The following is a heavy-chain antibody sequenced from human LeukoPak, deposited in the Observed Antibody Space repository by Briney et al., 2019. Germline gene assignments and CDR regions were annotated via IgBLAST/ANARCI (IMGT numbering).Heavy chain of an antibody. Sequence: ASQTLSLTCDVSGYSLSSGYYWGWIRQPPGKGREWIGSIYQSGNSYQKSSLKSRLTLSVDTSKNNFSLKVVSVTAADTAVYYCARSPSRYNWNFDYWGQGILVTV. J-gene: IGHJ4*02. CDR1: GYSLSSGYY. V-gene: IGHV4-38-2*01. D-gene: IGHD1-20*01. CDR3: ARSPSRYNWNFDY. CDR2: IYQSGNS.